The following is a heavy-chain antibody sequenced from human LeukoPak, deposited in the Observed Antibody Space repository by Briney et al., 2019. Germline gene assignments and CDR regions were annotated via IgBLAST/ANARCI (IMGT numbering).Heavy chain of an antibody. J-gene: IGHJ6*02. CDR1: GFTFSNHW. CDR3: ASGISMDV. V-gene: IGHV3-74*01. CDR2: INTDGSVT. Sequence: PGGSLRLSCAASGFTFSNHWIHWVRQAPGKGLVWVSRINTDGSVTNYADSVEGRFTISRDTAKNTVYLQMNSLRVEETAIYYCASGISMDVWGQGTTVTVSS.